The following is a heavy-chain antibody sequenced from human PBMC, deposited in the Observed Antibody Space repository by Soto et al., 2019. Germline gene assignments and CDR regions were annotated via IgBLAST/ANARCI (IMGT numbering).Heavy chain of an antibody. V-gene: IGHV1-69*04. CDR1: GGTFSSYS. Sequence: SVKVSCKASGGTFSSYSISWVRQAPGQGLEWMGRIIPILGIANYAQKFQGRVTITADKSTSTAYMELSSLRSEDTAVYYCAREYCSSTSCTGFDIWGQGTMVTVS. CDR3: AREYCSSTSCTGFDI. CDR2: IIPILGIA. D-gene: IGHD2-2*01. J-gene: IGHJ3*02.